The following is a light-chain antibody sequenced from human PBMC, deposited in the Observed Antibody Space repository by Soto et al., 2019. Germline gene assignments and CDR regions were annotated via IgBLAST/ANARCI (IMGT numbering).Light chain of an antibody. CDR1: SSDFGGYSF. CDR3: SSYAGRNNLL. Sequence: QSALTQPPSASGSPGQSVTISCTGASSDFGGYSFVSWYQRHPGKAPKLLIYEVYKRPSGVPDRFSGSKSCNTASLTVSGRQSDDEADYYCSSYAGRNNLLFSVGTQRTVL. V-gene: IGLV2-8*01. CDR2: EVY. J-gene: IGLJ2*01.